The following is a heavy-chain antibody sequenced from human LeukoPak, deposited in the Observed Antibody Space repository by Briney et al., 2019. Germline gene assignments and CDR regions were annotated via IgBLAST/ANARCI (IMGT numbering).Heavy chain of an antibody. Sequence: QPGRSLRLSCAASGFTFSSYGMHWVRQAPGKGLEWVAVIWYDGSNKYYADPVKGRFTISRDNSKNTLYLQMNSLRAEDTAVYYCARGRYYDILTGTSLDYWGQGTLVTVSS. CDR2: IWYDGSNK. CDR1: GFTFSSYG. CDR3: ARGRYYDILTGTSLDY. V-gene: IGHV3-33*01. J-gene: IGHJ4*02. D-gene: IGHD3-9*01.